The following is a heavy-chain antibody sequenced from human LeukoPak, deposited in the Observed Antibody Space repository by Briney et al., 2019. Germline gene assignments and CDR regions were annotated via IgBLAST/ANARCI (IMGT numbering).Heavy chain of an antibody. D-gene: IGHD1-26*01. CDR2: IYYSGST. V-gene: IGHV4-59*08. CDR1: GGSISSYY. J-gene: IGHJ3*02. CDR3: ARLADSGSFAFDI. Sequence: SETLSLTCTVSGGSISSYYWSWTRQPPGKGLEWIGYIYYSGSTNYNPSLKSRVTISVDTSKNQFSLKLSSVTAADTAVYYCARLADSGSFAFDIWGQGTMVTVSS.